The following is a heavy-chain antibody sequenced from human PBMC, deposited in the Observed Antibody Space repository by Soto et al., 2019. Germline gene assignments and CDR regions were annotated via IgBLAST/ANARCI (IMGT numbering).Heavy chain of an antibody. V-gene: IGHV4-31*03. CDR1: GGSISSGGYY. D-gene: IGHD6-6*01. CDR3: ARDYGSSSSWGPEFDY. Sequence: SETLSLTCTVSGGSISSGGYYWSWIRQHPGKGLEWIGYIYYSGSTYYNPSLKSRVTISVDTSKNQFSLKLSSVTAADTAVYYCARDYGSSSSWGPEFDYWGQGTLVTVSS. CDR2: IYYSGST. J-gene: IGHJ4*02.